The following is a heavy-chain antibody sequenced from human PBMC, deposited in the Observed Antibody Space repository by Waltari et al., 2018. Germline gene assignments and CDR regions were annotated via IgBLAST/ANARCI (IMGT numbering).Heavy chain of an antibody. D-gene: IGHD1-26*01. CDR2: IKSKTDGGTT. V-gene: IGHV3-15*01. CDR1: GFTFSNAW. Sequence: EVQLVESGGGLVKPGGSLRLSGAASGFTFSNAWMTWVRPAPGKGLEWVGRIKSKTDGGTTDYAAPVKGRFTISRDDSKNTLYLEMNSLKTEDTAVYYCTKFGSSFYYFDYWGQGTLVTVSS. CDR3: TKFGSSFYYFDY. J-gene: IGHJ4*02.